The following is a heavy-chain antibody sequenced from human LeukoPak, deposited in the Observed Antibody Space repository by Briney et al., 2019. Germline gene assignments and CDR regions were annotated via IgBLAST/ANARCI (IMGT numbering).Heavy chain of an antibody. CDR3: ARVTGGSGGYFDY. D-gene: IGHD1-26*01. V-gene: IGHV4-59*01. Sequence: SETLSLTCTVSGGSISSYYWSWIRQPPGKGLEWIGYIYYSGSTNYNPSLKSRVTMSVDTSKNQFSLKLSSVTAADTAVYYCARVTGGSGGYFDYWGQGTLVTVSS. CDR1: GGSISSYY. CDR2: IYYSGST. J-gene: IGHJ4*02.